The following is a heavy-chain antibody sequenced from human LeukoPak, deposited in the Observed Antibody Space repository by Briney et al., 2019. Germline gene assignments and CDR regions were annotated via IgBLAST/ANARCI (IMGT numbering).Heavy chain of an antibody. CDR3: ARSISWPGRYFDY. CDR1: GGPINSGGYY. Sequence: PSETLSLTCTVPGGPINSGGYYWSWIRQHPGKGLEWIGYIYYSGTTYYNPSLKSRVTISIDTSKNQFSLKLYSVTAADTAVYYCARSISWPGRYFDYWGQGTLVTVSS. J-gene: IGHJ4*02. V-gene: IGHV4-31*03. CDR2: IYYSGTT. D-gene: IGHD3-10*01.